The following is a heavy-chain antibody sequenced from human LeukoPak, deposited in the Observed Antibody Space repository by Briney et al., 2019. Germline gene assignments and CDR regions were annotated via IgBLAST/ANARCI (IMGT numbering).Heavy chain of an antibody. CDR2: IYSGGST. CDR3: ARDSNYYGSGSPFDY. J-gene: IGHJ4*02. Sequence: PGGSLRLSCAASGFIVSSNHMSWVRQAPGKGLEWVSVIYSGGSTYYADSVKGRFTISGDNSKNTLFLQMNSLRAEDTAVYYCARDSNYYGSGSPFDYWGQGTLVTVSS. CDR1: GFIVSSNH. V-gene: IGHV3-53*01. D-gene: IGHD3-10*01.